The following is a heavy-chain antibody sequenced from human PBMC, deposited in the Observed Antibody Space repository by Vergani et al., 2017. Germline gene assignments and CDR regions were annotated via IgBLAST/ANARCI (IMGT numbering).Heavy chain of an antibody. J-gene: IGHJ5*02. CDR3: ARDSRYCRSTSRYVGGDWFDP. CDR1: GYTFTSYY. D-gene: IGHD2-2*01. Sequence: QVQLVQSGAEVKKPGASVKVSCKSSGYTFTSYYMHWVRQAPGQGLEWMGIINPRGGSTSYAQKFQGRVTMTRDTSTSTVYMELSSLRSEDTAVYYCARDSRYCRSTSRYVGGDWFDPWGQGTLVTVSS. CDR2: INPRGGST. V-gene: IGHV1-46*01.